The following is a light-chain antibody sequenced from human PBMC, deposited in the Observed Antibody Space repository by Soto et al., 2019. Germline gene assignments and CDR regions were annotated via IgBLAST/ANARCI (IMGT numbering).Light chain of an antibody. V-gene: IGLV2-14*02. Sequence: LTQPASVSGSPGQSITISCTGTSSNVGSYNLVSWFQHHPGKAPKLMIFEVSNRPSGVSNRFSGSKSGNTASLTISGLQAEDEADYFCSSYRSGSTLVFGTGTKVTVL. CDR2: EVS. CDR1: SSNVGSYNL. J-gene: IGLJ1*01. CDR3: SSYRSGSTLV.